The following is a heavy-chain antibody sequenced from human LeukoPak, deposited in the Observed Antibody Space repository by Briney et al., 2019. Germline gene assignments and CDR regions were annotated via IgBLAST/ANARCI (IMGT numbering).Heavy chain of an antibody. CDR2: FHPEDGET. Sequence: ASVKVSCKVSGYTVTELSMHWVRQSPGKGLEWMGGFHPEDGETIYAQKFQGRVTMTEDTSTDTAYMELSSLRSEDTAVYYCATTLYRSGRYFDWPDFDYWGQGTLVTVSS. CDR1: GYTVTELS. V-gene: IGHV1-24*01. J-gene: IGHJ4*02. D-gene: IGHD3-9*01. CDR3: ATTLYRSGRYFDWPDFDY.